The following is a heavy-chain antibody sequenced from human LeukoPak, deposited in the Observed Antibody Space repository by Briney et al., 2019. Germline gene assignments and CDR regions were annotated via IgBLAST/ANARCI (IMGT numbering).Heavy chain of an antibody. J-gene: IGHJ4*02. CDR2: IRKKVNSYTT. Sequence: QPGRSLRLSCAASGFTFSDHYMDWVRQAPGKGLEWVGRIRKKVNSYTTEYAASVKGRFTISGDDSKNSLYLQMNSLKIEDTAVYYCARNFAFGSVFYLDYWGQGSPVTVSS. D-gene: IGHD3-3*01. CDR1: GFTFSDHY. CDR3: ARNFAFGSVFYLDY. V-gene: IGHV3-72*01.